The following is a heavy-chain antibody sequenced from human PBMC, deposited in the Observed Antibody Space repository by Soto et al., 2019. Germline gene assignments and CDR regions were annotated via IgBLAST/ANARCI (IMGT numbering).Heavy chain of an antibody. J-gene: IGHJ5*02. CDR3: ARDEDSSVDTLNWFDP. CDR1: GFTFSSYG. CDR2: IWYDGSNK. Sequence: QVQLVESGGGVVQPGRSLRLSCAASGFTFSSYGMHWVRQAPDKGLEWVAVIWYDGSNKYYADSVKGRFTISRDNSKNTLYLQMNSLRAEDTAVYYCARDEDSSVDTLNWFDPWGQGTLVTVSS. V-gene: IGHV3-33*01. D-gene: IGHD5-18*01.